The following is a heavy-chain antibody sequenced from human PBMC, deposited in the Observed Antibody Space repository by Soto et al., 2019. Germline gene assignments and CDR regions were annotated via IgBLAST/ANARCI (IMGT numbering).Heavy chain of an antibody. CDR1: GGSFSGYC. J-gene: IGHJ4*02. CDR3: ARGRKYYDFWSGYSHPRYYFNY. D-gene: IGHD3-3*01. Sequence: ESLSLTCAVYGGSFSGYCWSWIRQPPGKGLEWIGEINHSGRTNYNPSLKSRVTISVDTSKSQFSLKLSSVTAADTAVYYCARGRKYYDFWSGYSHPRYYFNYWGQGTLVTVSS. V-gene: IGHV4-34*01. CDR2: INHSGRT.